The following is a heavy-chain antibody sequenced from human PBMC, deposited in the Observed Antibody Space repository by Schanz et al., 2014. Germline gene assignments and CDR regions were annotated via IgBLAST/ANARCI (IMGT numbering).Heavy chain of an antibody. CDR3: ARDGDFDY. V-gene: IGHV3-33*08. J-gene: IGHJ4*02. CDR2: ISDNGIST. CDR1: GFPFSSHG. Sequence: QVQLVESGGGVVQPGRSLKLSCAASGFPFSSHGMHWVRQAPGKGLEWVSGISDNGISTYYADSVKGRFTISRDNSKNTLFLQMSSLRAEDTAVYYCARDGDFDYWGQGTLVTVSS.